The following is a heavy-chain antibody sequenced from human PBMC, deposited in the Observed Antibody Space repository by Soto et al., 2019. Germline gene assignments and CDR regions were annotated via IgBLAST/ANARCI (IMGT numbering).Heavy chain of an antibody. D-gene: IGHD3-3*01. V-gene: IGHV1-69*13. Sequence: SVKVSCKASGGTFSSYAISWVRQAPGQGLEWMGGIIPIFGTANYAQKFQGRVTITADESTSTAYMELSSLRSEDTAVYYCASSYDFWSGYPTAYGMDVWGQGTTVTVSS. CDR1: GGTFSSYA. J-gene: IGHJ6*02. CDR3: ASSYDFWSGYPTAYGMDV. CDR2: IIPIFGTA.